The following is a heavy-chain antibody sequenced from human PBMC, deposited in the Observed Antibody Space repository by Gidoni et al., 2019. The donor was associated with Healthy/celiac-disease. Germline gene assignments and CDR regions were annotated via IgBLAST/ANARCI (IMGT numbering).Heavy chain of an antibody. V-gene: IGHV4-39*01. Sequence: QLQLQESGPGLVKPSETLSLTCTVSGGSISSSSYYWGWIRQPPGKGLEWMGRIYYRGSTYDNPYLKSRVNISVDTSKNQFSLKLSSVTAADTAVYYCARHQGVDMLTRGWFDPWGQGTLVTVSS. J-gene: IGHJ5*02. CDR1: GGSISSSSYY. CDR2: IYYRGST. CDR3: ARHQGVDMLTRGWFDP. D-gene: IGHD3-9*01.